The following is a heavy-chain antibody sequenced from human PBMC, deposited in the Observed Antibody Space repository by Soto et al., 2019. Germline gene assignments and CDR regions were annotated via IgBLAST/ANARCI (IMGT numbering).Heavy chain of an antibody. CDR3: ARQYSDYYYYYYMDV. Sequence: SETLSLTCTVSGGSISSSSYYWGWIRQPPGKGLEWIGSIYYSGSTYYNPSLKSRVTISVDTAKNQFSLKLSSVTAADMAVYYFARQYSDYYYYYYMDVWGKGTTVTVSS. CDR2: IYYSGST. D-gene: IGHD4-4*01. V-gene: IGHV4-39*01. CDR1: GGSISSSSYY. J-gene: IGHJ6*03.